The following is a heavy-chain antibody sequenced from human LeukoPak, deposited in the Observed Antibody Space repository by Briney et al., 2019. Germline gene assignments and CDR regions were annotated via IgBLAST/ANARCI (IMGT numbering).Heavy chain of an antibody. CDR1: GGSISSSSYN. J-gene: IGHJ4*02. V-gene: IGHV4-39*01. Sequence: PSETQSLTCTVSGGSISSSSYNWGWICQPPGKGLEWIGSIYYSGSTYYNPSLKSRVTISVDTSKNQFSLKLSSVTAADTAVYYCARQGRLLLQYYFDYWGQGTLVTVSS. D-gene: IGHD3-22*01. CDR2: IYYSGST. CDR3: ARQGRLLLQYYFDY.